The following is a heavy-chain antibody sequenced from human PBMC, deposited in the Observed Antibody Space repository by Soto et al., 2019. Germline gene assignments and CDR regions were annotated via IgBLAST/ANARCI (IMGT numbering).Heavy chain of an antibody. J-gene: IGHJ6*02. V-gene: IGHV5-51*01. CDR3: ARPGPSGGPSYYYGMDV. CDR2: IYPGDSDT. Sequence: GESLKISCKGSGYSFTSYWIGWVRQMPGKGLEWMGIIYPGDSDTRYSPSFQGQVTISADKSISTAYLQWSSLKASDTAMYYCARPGPSGGPSYYYGMDVWGQGTTVTVSS. CDR1: GYSFTSYW. D-gene: IGHD2-15*01.